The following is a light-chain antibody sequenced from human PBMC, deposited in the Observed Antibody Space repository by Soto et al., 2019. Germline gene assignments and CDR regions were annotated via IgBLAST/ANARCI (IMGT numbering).Light chain of an antibody. CDR2: KAS. J-gene: IGKJ5*01. V-gene: IGKV1-5*03. CDR1: QSVSIL. Sequence: DIQMTQSPFTLSASVGDRVTITCRASQSVSILLAWYQQKPGRAPTLLIYKASTLESGVPSRFSGSGSGTEFRLTISSLQPDDSATYYCQQYSSYPLTFGKGTRLEIK. CDR3: QQYSSYPLT.